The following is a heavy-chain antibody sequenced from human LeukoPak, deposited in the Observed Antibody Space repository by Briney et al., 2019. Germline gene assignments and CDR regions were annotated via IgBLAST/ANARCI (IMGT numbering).Heavy chain of an antibody. D-gene: IGHD2-15*01. V-gene: IGHV1-2*02. Sequence: GASVKVSCKSSGYTFTGYYMHWVRQAPGQGLEWMGWINPNSGGTNYAQKFQGRVTMTRDTSISTAYMELSRLRSDDTAVYYCARDRVVVVAAAPTYGMDVWGQGTTVTVSS. J-gene: IGHJ6*02. CDR2: INPNSGGT. CDR3: ARDRVVVVAAAPTYGMDV. CDR1: GYTFTGYY.